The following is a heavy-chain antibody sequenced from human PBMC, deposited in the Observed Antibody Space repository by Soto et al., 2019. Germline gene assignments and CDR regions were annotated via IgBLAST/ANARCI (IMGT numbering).Heavy chain of an antibody. V-gene: IGHV1-46*03. CDR2: INPSGGST. CDR3: ARDTIFGVVIPDSDYYYYMDV. Sequence: ASVKVSCKASGYTLTSYYMHWVRQAPGQGLEWMGIINPSGGSTSYAQKFQGRVTMTRDTSTSTVYMELSSLRSEDTAVYYCARDTIFGVVIPDSDYYYYMDVWGKGTTVTVSS. D-gene: IGHD3-3*01. J-gene: IGHJ6*03. CDR1: GYTLTSYY.